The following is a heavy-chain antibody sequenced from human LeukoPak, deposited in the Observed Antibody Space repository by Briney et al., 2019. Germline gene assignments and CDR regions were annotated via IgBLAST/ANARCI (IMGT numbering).Heavy chain of an antibody. CDR3: ARGYVEMATINLYSY. CDR1: GGSFSGYY. J-gene: IGHJ4*02. Sequence: SETLSLTCAVYGGSFSGYYWSWIRQPPGKGLEWIGEINHSGSANYNPSLKSRVTISVDTSKNQFSLKLSSATAADTAVYYCARGYVEMATINLYSYWGQGTLVTVSS. V-gene: IGHV4-34*01. D-gene: IGHD5-24*01. CDR2: INHSGSA.